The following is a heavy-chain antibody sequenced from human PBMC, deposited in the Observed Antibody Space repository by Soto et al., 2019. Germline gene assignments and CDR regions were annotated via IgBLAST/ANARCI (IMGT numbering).Heavy chain of an antibody. Sequence: ASVKVSCKASGYTFTSYDINWVRQATGQGLEWMGWMNPNSGNTGYAQKFQGRVTMTRNTSISTAYMELSSLRSEDTAVYYCARGSLGDHAMGYWGQGTLVTVSS. CDR2: MNPNSGNT. V-gene: IGHV1-8*01. J-gene: IGHJ4*02. D-gene: IGHD4-17*01. CDR3: ARGSLGDHAMGY. CDR1: GYTFTSYD.